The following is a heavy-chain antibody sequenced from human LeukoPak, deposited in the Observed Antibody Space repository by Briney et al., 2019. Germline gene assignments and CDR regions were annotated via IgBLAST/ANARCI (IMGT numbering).Heavy chain of an antibody. D-gene: IGHD4-17*01. V-gene: IGHV3-11*05. CDR2: ISSSSSYT. J-gene: IGHJ4*02. Sequence: SGGSLRLSCAASGFTFSTYDMNWVRQAPGKGLEWVSYISSSSSYTNYADSVKGRFTISRDNAKNSLYLQMNSLRAEDTAVYYCARDSGDYGDPLPDYWGQGTLVTVSS. CDR3: ARDSGDYGDPLPDY. CDR1: GFTFSTYD.